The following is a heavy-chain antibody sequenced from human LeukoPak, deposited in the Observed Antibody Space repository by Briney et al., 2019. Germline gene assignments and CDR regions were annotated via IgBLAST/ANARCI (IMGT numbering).Heavy chain of an antibody. CDR1: GFTFSSYA. J-gene: IGHJ4*02. CDR3: AKDRGVTAVADPFDY. D-gene: IGHD6-19*01. CDR2: ISGSGGST. Sequence: GGSLRLSCAASGFTFSSYAMSWVRQAPGKGLEWVSAISGSGGSTYYADSVKGRFTIFRDNSKNTLYLQMNSLRAEDTAVYYCAKDRGVTAVADPFDYWGQGTLVTVSS. V-gene: IGHV3-23*01.